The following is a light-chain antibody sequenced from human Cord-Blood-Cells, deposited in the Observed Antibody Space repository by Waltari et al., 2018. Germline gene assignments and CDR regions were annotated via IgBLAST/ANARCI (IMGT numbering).Light chain of an antibody. CDR3: QSADSRGTVV. CDR2: KDS. V-gene: IGLV3-25*02. J-gene: IGLJ2*01. Sequence: SYELTQPPSVSVSPGQTARITCSGDALPKQYAYWYQQKPGQAPVLGIYKDSERPSGIPERGSGASSGTTVTLTISGVQAEDEADYYCQSADSRGTVVFGGGTKLTVL. CDR1: ALPKQY.